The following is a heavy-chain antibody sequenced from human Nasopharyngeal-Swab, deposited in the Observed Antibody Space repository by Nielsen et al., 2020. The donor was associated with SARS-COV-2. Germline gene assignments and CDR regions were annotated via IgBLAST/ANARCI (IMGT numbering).Heavy chain of an antibody. J-gene: IGHJ6*03. V-gene: IGHV6-1*01. CDR2: TYYRSKWYN. D-gene: IGHD4-17*01. CDR3: ARARGAYGDYYYYYYTDV. Sequence: MRECRSGGLERQGRTYYRSKWYNDYAVSVKSRITINPDTSKNQFSLHLNSVTPEDTAVYYCARARGAYGDYYYYYYTDVWGKGTTVTVSS.